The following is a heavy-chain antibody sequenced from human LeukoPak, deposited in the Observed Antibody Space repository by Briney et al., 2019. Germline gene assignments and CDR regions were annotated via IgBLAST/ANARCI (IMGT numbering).Heavy chain of an antibody. V-gene: IGHV4-59*08. CDR3: ARAGLNGYGDYLGLNDY. J-gene: IGHJ4*02. CDR1: DDSISDYY. CDR2: IYYSGST. Sequence: KPSETLSLTCTVSDDSISDYYRGWIRQPPGKGLEWIGYIYYSGSTNYNPSLKSRVTISVDTSKNQFSLKLSSVTATDTAVYYCARAGLNGYGDYLGLNDYWGQGALVTVSS. D-gene: IGHD4-17*01.